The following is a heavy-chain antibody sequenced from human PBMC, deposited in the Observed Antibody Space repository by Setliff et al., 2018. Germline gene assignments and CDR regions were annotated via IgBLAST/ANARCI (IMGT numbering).Heavy chain of an antibody. V-gene: IGHV4-30-4*08. CDR3: ARDQAGMGYFDP. Sequence: SETLSLTCTVSGGSVSSGDYYWSWIRQPPGKGLEWIGYIYYSGSTYYNLSFKSRVTMSLDTSKNQFSLRLTSVTAADTAVYYCARDQAGMGYFDPWGQGTLVTVSS. CDR1: GGSVSSGDYY. J-gene: IGHJ5*02. CDR2: IYYSGST. D-gene: IGHD3-10*01.